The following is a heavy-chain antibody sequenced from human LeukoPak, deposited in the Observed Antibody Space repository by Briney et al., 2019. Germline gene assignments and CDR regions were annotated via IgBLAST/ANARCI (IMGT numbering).Heavy chain of an antibody. CDR3: ARVPGAIKRKYGMDV. Sequence: PVKVSCKASGGTFSSYAISWVRQAPGQGLAWVGVTIPIFGTANYAQKFQGRVTITADESTSTTYMELSSQRSEDTDVYYCARVPGAIKRKYGMDVWGQGTTVTVSS. CDR1: GGTFSSYA. V-gene: IGHV1-69*13. J-gene: IGHJ6*02. D-gene: IGHD3-10*01. CDR2: TIPIFGTA.